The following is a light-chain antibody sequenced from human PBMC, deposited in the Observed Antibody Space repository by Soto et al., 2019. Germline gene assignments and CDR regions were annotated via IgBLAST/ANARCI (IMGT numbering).Light chain of an antibody. Sequence: QSVLTQPPSVSGAPGQGVTISCTGNSSNIGAGYDVHWYQQLPGTAPKLLIYGNSNRPSGVPDRFSGSKSGTSASLAITGLQAEDEADYYCQSYDSSLSGVVFGGGTKVTVL. CDR3: QSYDSSLSGVV. CDR1: SSNIGAGYD. CDR2: GNS. J-gene: IGLJ2*01. V-gene: IGLV1-40*01.